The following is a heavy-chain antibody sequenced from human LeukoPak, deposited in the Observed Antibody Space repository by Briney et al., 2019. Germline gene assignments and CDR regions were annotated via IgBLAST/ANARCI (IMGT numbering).Heavy chain of an antibody. CDR1: GFTFSSYA. D-gene: IGHD3-10*01. Sequence: GGSLRLSCAASGFTFSSYAMSWVRQAPGKGLEWVSAISGSGGSTYYADSVKGRFTISRDNSKNTLYLQMNSLRAEDTAVYYCARDHYGSGSYYTDYWGQGTLVTVSS. J-gene: IGHJ4*02. CDR3: ARDHYGSGSYYTDY. V-gene: IGHV3-23*01. CDR2: ISGSGGST.